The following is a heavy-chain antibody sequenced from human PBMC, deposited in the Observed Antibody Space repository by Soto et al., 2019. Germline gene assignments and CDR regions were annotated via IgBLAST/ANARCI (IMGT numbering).Heavy chain of an antibody. J-gene: IGHJ3*02. CDR2: ISYDGSNK. D-gene: IGHD3-22*01. Sequence: QVQLVESGGGVVQPGRSLRLSCAASGFTFSSYDMHWVRQAPGKGLGWVAVISYDGSNKYYADSVKGRFTISRDNSKNTLYLQMNSLRAEDTAVYYCAKDGPYDTTLGAFDIWGQGTMVTVSS. CDR3: AKDGPYDTTLGAFDI. V-gene: IGHV3-30*18. CDR1: GFTFSSYD.